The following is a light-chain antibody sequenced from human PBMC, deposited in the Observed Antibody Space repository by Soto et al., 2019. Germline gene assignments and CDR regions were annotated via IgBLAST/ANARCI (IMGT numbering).Light chain of an antibody. CDR1: SSDVGRYDY. Sequence: SSLTHPLSVSWSPGQSVTISCPGTSSDVGRYDYVSWYQQHPGKAPKLIIYDVSERPSGVPDRFSGSKFGNTASLTISGLQAEDEADYSCCSFAGSSNYVFGTGTKVTVL. CDR3: CSFAGSSNYV. J-gene: IGLJ1*01. V-gene: IGLV2-11*01. CDR2: DVS.